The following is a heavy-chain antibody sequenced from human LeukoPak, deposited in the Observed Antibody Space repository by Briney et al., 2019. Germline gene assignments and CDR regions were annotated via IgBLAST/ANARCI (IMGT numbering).Heavy chain of an antibody. CDR3: ARGREYGSSFDY. J-gene: IGHJ4*02. CDR1: GGSFNGYY. Sequence: PSETLSLTCAVYGGSFNGYYWSWIRQPPGKGLEWIGEINHSGSTNYNPSLKSRVTISVDTSKNQFSLKLSSVTAADTAVYYCARGREYGSSFDYWGQGTLVTVSS. V-gene: IGHV4-34*01. CDR2: INHSGST. D-gene: IGHD6-6*01.